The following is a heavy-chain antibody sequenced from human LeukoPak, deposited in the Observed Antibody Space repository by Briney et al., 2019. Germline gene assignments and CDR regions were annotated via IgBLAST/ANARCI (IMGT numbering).Heavy chain of an antibody. CDR2: IYYSGST. Sequence: SETLSLTCTVSEGSIGSSSYYWGWIRQPPGKGLEWIGSIYYSGSTYYNPSLKSRVTISVDTSKNQFSLKLSSVTAADTAVYYCAREPLPDYYGSGSYWFDPWGQGTLVTVSS. J-gene: IGHJ5*02. D-gene: IGHD3-10*01. CDR3: AREPLPDYYGSGSYWFDP. V-gene: IGHV4-39*07. CDR1: EGSIGSSSYY.